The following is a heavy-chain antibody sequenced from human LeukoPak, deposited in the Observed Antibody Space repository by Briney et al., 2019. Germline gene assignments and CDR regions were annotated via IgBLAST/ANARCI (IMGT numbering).Heavy chain of an antibody. D-gene: IGHD6-13*01. Sequence: PGGSLRLSCAASGFTFRRYYMHWVRQAPGKGLVWVSRINSDGSSTTYADSVKGRFTISRDNAKNTLYLQMNSLKVEDAAVHYCTRVFVGDEYSSSGYWGQGTLVTVSS. V-gene: IGHV3-74*01. CDR2: INSDGSST. J-gene: IGHJ4*02. CDR1: GFTFRRYY. CDR3: TRVFVGDEYSSSGY.